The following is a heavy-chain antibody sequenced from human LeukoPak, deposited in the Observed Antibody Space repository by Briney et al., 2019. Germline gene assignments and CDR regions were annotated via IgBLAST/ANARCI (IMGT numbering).Heavy chain of an antibody. CDR2: INPNSGGT. Sequence: ASVKVSCKASGYTFTYYYMHWVRQAPGQGLEWMGWINPNSGGTNYAQKFQGRVTMTRDTSISTAYMELSRLRSDDTAVYYCARENRGGTSISSHIYYFDYWGQGTLVTVSS. CDR3: ARENRGGTSISSHIYYFDY. V-gene: IGHV1-2*02. D-gene: IGHD1-14*01. J-gene: IGHJ4*02. CDR1: GYTFTYYY.